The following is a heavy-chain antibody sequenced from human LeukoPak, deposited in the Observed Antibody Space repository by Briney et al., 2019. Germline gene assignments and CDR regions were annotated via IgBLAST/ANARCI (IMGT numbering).Heavy chain of an antibody. Sequence: GGSLRLSCAASGFTFSDYSMTWVRQAPGKGLEWVSSITSSSRYIYYADSVKGRFTISRDNAKNSLYLQMNSLRAEDTAVYYCARVTGYYDSSGYIDYWGQGTLVTVSS. CDR1: GFTFSDYS. CDR3: ARVTGYYDSSGYIDY. CDR2: ITSSSRYI. D-gene: IGHD3-22*01. J-gene: IGHJ4*02. V-gene: IGHV3-21*01.